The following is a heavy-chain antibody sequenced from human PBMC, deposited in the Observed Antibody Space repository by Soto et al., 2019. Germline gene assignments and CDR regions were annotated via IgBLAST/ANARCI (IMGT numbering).Heavy chain of an antibody. CDR3: AKEEVVVVAATTPFDY. V-gene: IGHV3-23*01. J-gene: IGHJ4*02. CDR2: ISGSGGST. CDR1: GFTFSSYA. Sequence: GGSLRLSCAASGFTFSSYAMSWVRQAPGKGLEWVSAISGSGGSTYYADSVKGRFTISRDNSKNTLYLQMNSLRAEDTAVYYCAKEEVVVVAATTPFDYWGQGTLVTVSS. D-gene: IGHD2-15*01.